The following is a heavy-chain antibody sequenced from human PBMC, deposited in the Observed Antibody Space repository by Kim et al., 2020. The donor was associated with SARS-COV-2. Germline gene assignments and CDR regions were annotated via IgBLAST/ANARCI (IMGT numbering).Heavy chain of an antibody. Sequence: SETLSLTCAVYGGSFSGYYWSWIRQPPGKGLEWIGEINHSGSTNYNPSLKSRVTISVDTSKNQFSLKLSSVTAADTAVYYCARGGPTSGGIVVVPATDLWGRGTLVTVSS. CDR1: GGSFSGYY. D-gene: IGHD2-2*01. CDR3: ARGGPTSGGIVVVPATDL. J-gene: IGHJ2*01. CDR2: INHSGST. V-gene: IGHV4-34*01.